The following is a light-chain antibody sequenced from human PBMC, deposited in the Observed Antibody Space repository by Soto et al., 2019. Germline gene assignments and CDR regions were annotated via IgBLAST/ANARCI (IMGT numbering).Light chain of an antibody. J-gene: IGLJ1*01. CDR3: SSYTSSSPYV. CDR1: SSDVGGYNY. CDR2: EVS. Sequence: QSALTQPASVSGSPGQSITISCTGTSSDVGGYNYVSWYQQHPGKAPKLTIYEVSNRPSGVSTRFSGSKSGNTASLTISGLQAEDEADYYCSSYTSSSPYVFGTGTKLTVL. V-gene: IGLV2-14*01.